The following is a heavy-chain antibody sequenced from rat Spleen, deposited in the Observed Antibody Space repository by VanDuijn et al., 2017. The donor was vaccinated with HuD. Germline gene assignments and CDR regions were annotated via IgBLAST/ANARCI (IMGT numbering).Heavy chain of an antibody. CDR2: ISNTGGTT. Sequence: EVQLVESGGGLVQPGRSLKLSCEASGFTFKNYWMTWIRQAPGKGLEWIASISNTGGTTNYPDSVKGRFTISRDNAKNTLYLQMDSLRSEDTATYYCARPSYGYPFAYWGQGTLVTVSS. D-gene: IGHD2-2*01. J-gene: IGHJ3*01. CDR3: ARPSYGYPFAY. V-gene: IGHV5-31*01. CDR1: GFTFKNYW.